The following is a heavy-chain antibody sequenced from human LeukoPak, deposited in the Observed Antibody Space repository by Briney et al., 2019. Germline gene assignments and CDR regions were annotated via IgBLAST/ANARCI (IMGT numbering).Heavy chain of an antibody. V-gene: IGHV3-49*04. J-gene: IGHJ5*02. CDR3: TRGPMYYYDSTGYPRGNWFDP. D-gene: IGHD3-22*01. Sequence: GGSLKLSCTASGFTSGDYAMSWVRQVPGQGLEWVGLIRSKADGETTEYASPVKGRVIISTDGSKSNAYLQMDSLTTEDTAVYYCTRGPMYYYDSTGYPRGNWFDPWGQGTLVTASS. CDR2: IRSKADGETT. CDR1: GFTSGDYA.